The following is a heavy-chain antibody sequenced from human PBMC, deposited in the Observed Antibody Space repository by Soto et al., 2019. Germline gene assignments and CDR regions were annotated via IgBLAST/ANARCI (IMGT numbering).Heavy chain of an antibody. CDR2: IKSKTDGGTM. D-gene: IGHD1-26*01. CDR1: GFTFNNAW. J-gene: IGHJ4*02. V-gene: IGHV3-15*01. CDR3: TTDEWD. Sequence: EVQLVESGGGLVKPGGSLRLSCAASGFTFNNAWMSWVRQAPGKGLEWVGHIKSKTDGGTMDYGAPVKGRFTISRDESKNTLYLQMNSLKTEDTAVYYCTTDEWDWGQGTLVTVSS.